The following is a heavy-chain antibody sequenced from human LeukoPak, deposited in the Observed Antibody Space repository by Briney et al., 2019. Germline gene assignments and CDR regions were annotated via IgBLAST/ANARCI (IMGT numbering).Heavy chain of an antibody. CDR3: ASTGIAVAGSFDY. D-gene: IGHD6-19*01. V-gene: IGHV4-59*01. J-gene: IGHJ4*02. CDR1: GGSISSYY. Sequence: SETLSLTCTVSGGSISSYYWSWIRQPPGKGLKWIGYIYYSGSTNYNPSLKSRVTISVDTSKNQFSLKLSSVTAADTAVYYCASTGIAVAGSFDYWGQGTLVTVSS. CDR2: IYYSGST.